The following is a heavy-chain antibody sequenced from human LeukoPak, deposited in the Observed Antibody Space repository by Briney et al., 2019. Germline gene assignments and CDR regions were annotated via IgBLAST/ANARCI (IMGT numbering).Heavy chain of an antibody. CDR2: IIAIFGTA. Sequence: SVKVSCKASGGTFSSYAISWVRQAPGQGLEWMGGIIAIFGTANYAQKFQGRVTITADESTSTAYMELSSLRSEDTAVYYCARGVFTMVRGIYYYYGMDVWGQGTTVTVSS. CDR3: ARGVFTMVRGIYYYYGMDV. CDR1: GGTFSSYA. V-gene: IGHV1-69*01. D-gene: IGHD3-10*01. J-gene: IGHJ6*02.